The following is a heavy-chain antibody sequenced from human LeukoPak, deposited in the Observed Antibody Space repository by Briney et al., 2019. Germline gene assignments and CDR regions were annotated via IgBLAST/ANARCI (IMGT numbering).Heavy chain of an antibody. Sequence: PGGSLRLSCAASGFTFSSYAMHWVRQARGKALEWVAVISYDGSNKYYADSVKGRFTISRDNSKNTLYLQMNSLRAEDTAVYYCARDLGYGDYVGYFDYWGQGTLVTVSS. J-gene: IGHJ4*02. CDR2: ISYDGSNK. CDR1: GFTFSSYA. CDR3: ARDLGYGDYVGYFDY. D-gene: IGHD4-17*01. V-gene: IGHV3-30-3*01.